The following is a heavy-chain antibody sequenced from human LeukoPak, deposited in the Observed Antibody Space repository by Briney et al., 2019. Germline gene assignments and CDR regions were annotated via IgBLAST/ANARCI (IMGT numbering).Heavy chain of an antibody. D-gene: IGHD6-6*01. CDR2: INTDGSRT. Sequence: HPGGSLRLSCVASGFTFSGYWMHWVRQAPGKGLVWVSRINTDGSRTSYADSVKGRFTISRDNAKNTVYLQMNSLRAEDTAVYYCARDQSIAAYYYYGMDVWGQGTTVTVSS. CDR1: GFTFSGYW. J-gene: IGHJ6*02. V-gene: IGHV3-74*01. CDR3: ARDQSIAAYYYYGMDV.